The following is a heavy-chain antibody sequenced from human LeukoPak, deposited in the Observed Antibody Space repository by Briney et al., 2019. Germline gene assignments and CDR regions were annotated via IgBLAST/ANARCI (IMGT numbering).Heavy chain of an antibody. Sequence: ASVKVSCKASGYTFTSYGISWVRQAPGQGLEWMGWISAYNGNTNYAQKLQGRVTMTTDTSTSTAYMELRSLRSDDTAVYYCARAIAVAGYDAFDSWGQGTMVTVSS. CDR1: GYTFTSYG. CDR2: ISAYNGNT. D-gene: IGHD6-19*01. V-gene: IGHV1-18*01. J-gene: IGHJ3*02. CDR3: ARAIAVAGYDAFDS.